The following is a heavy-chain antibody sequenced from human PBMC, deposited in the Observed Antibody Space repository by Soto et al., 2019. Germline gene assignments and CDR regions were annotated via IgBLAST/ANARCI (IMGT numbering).Heavy chain of an antibody. Sequence: SETLSLTCTVSGGSISSYYWSWIRQPPGKGLEWIGYIYYSGSTNYNPSLKSRVTISVDTSKNQFSLKLSSVTAADTAVYYCARALESGDYGAFEIWGQGTMVTVSS. CDR3: ARALESGDYGAFEI. J-gene: IGHJ3*02. V-gene: IGHV4-59*01. CDR1: GGSISSYY. D-gene: IGHD4-17*01. CDR2: IYYSGST.